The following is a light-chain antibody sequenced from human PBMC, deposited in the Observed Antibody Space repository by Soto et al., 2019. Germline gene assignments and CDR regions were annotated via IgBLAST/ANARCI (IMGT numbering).Light chain of an antibody. CDR1: QSVSSNY. CDR3: QQYGSSHTYT. CDR2: GAS. V-gene: IGKV3-20*01. Sequence: EILLTQSPGTLSLSPGERATLSCRASQSVSSNYLAWYQQKFGQAPRLLIYGASSRATGIPDRFSGSGSGTDFTLTISRLETEDFAVYYCQQYGSSHTYTFGQGTKVDIK. J-gene: IGKJ2*01.